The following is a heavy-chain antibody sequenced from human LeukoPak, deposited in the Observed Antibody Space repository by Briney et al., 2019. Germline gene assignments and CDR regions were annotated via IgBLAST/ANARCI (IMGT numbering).Heavy chain of an antibody. D-gene: IGHD3-10*01. CDR1: GFTFNNYA. V-gene: IGHV3-30-3*01. CDR2: ISYDGSDK. J-gene: IGHJ4*02. CDR3: VRGATYYYGSGSYDY. Sequence: GGSLRLSCAASGFTFNNYAIHWVRQAPGKGLEWVALISYDGSDKYYADSVKGRFTISRDNSRNTLYLQMNSLRAEDTAVYYCVRGATYYYGSGSYDYWGQGTLVTVSS.